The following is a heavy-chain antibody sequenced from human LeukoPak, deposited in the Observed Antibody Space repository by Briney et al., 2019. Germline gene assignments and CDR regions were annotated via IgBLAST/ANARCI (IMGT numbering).Heavy chain of an antibody. Sequence: SQTLSLTCAVSGGSISSGGYSWSWIRQPPGKGLEWIGYIYHSGSTYYNPSLKSRVTISVDGSKNQFSLKLSSVTAADTAIYYCARENNYNFDYWGQGTLVTVSS. CDR1: GGSISSGGYS. CDR3: ARENNYNFDY. J-gene: IGHJ4*02. V-gene: IGHV4-30-2*01. CDR2: IYHSGST. D-gene: IGHD1/OR15-1a*01.